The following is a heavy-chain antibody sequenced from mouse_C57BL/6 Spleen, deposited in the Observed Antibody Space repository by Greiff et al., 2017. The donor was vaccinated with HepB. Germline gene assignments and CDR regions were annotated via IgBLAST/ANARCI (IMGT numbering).Heavy chain of an antibody. CDR2: IHPNSGST. J-gene: IGHJ2*01. Sequence: QVQLQQPGAELVKPGASVKLSCKASGYTFTSYWMHWVKQRPGQGLEWIGMIHPNSGSTNYNEKFKSKATLTVDKSSSTAYLQLSSLTSEDSAVYYCASGVVAHYFDYWGQGTTLTVSS. D-gene: IGHD1-1*01. CDR3: ASGVVAHYFDY. CDR1: GYTFTSYW. V-gene: IGHV1-64*01.